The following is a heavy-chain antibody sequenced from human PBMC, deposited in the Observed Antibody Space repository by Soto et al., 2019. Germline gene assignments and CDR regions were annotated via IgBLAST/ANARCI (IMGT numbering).Heavy chain of an antibody. CDR3: ARRHLYDYVGFDY. CDR1: GGSISSSSYY. CDR2: IYYSGST. J-gene: IGHJ4*02. D-gene: IGHD3-16*01. V-gene: IGHV4-39*01. Sequence: SSETLSLTCTVSGGSISSSSYYWGWIRQPPGKGLEWIGSIYYSGSTYYNPSLKSRVTISVDTSKNQFSLKLSSVTAADTAVYYCARRHLYDYVGFDYWGQGTLVTVSS.